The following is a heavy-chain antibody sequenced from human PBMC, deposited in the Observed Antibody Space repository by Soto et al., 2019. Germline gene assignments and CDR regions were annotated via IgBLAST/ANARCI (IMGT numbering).Heavy chain of an antibody. CDR3: ARDSVSGTTFDY. Sequence: SETLFPTCSFSCCSLSRYHWGRLRQPPGKGLEWIGYIFYGGSTNYNPSLKSRVTISLDTSKNQFSLKLSSVTAVDTAMYYCARDSVSGTTFDYWGQGTLVTVSS. D-gene: IGHD1-1*01. V-gene: IGHV4-59*01. CDR2: IFYGGST. J-gene: IGHJ4*02. CDR1: CCSLSRYH.